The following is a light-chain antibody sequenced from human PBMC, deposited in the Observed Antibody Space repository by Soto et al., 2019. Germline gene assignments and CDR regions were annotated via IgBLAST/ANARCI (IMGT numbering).Light chain of an antibody. CDR2: DVS. CDR3: SSYTSSSSTLVV. CDR1: RSDVGAYNY. V-gene: IGLV2-14*03. Sequence: QSALTQPASVSGSPGQSITISCTGTRSDVGAYNYVSWHQQHPGKAPKVMIYDVSNRPSGVSNRFSGSKSGNTASLTISGLQADDEADYYCSSYTSSSSTLVVFGGGTKLTVL. J-gene: IGLJ2*01.